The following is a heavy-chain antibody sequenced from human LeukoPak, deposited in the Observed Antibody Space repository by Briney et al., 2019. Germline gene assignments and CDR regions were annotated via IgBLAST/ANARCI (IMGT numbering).Heavy chain of an antibody. CDR1: GYTFTGYY. CDR2: INPNSGGT. Sequence: ASVKVSCKASGYTFTGYYMHWVRQASGQGLEWMGWINPNSGGTNYAQKFQGWVTMTRDTSISTAYMELSRLRSDDTAVYYCARGRGSGIGYAFDIWGQGTMVTVSS. V-gene: IGHV1-2*04. CDR3: ARGRGSGIGYAFDI. J-gene: IGHJ3*02. D-gene: IGHD3-10*01.